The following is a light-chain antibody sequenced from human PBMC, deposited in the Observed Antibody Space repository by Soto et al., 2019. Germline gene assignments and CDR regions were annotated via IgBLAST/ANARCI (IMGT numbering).Light chain of an antibody. Sequence: EIVLTQSPGTLSLSPVERVTLSCRASQSVSGHLAWYQQKPGQAPRLLIYGASSRATGIPDRFSGSGSGTDFTLTISRLEPEDFAVYYCQQRSNWPPITFGQGTRLEI. V-gene: IGKV3D-20*02. J-gene: IGKJ5*01. CDR2: GAS. CDR3: QQRSNWPPIT. CDR1: QSVSGH.